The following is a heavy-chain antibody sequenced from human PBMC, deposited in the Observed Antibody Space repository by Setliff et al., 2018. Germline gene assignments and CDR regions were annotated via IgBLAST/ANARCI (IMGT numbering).Heavy chain of an antibody. D-gene: IGHD5-12*01. CDR3: ARSGWLREYYFDY. CDR1: GGSISSGGYY. CDR2: IYYSGGT. J-gene: IGHJ4*02. Sequence: SETLSLTCTVSGGSISSGGYYWSWIRQHPGKGLEWIGYIYYSGGTYYNPSLKSRVTISGDTSKNQFSLKLSSVTAADTAVYYCARSGWLREYYFDYWGQGTLVTVSS. V-gene: IGHV4-31*03.